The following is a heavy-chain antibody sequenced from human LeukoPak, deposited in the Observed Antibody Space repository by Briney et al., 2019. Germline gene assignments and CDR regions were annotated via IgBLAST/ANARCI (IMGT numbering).Heavy chain of an antibody. V-gene: IGHV1-69*05. CDR1: GYTFTGYY. Sequence: SVKVSCKASGYTFTGYYMHWVRQAPGQGLEWMGGIIPIFGTANYAQKFQGRVTITTDESTSTAYMELSSLRSEDTAVYYCAIPYYYDSSGYSETAFDIWGQGTMVTVSS. D-gene: IGHD3-22*01. J-gene: IGHJ3*02. CDR3: AIPYYYDSSGYSETAFDI. CDR2: IIPIFGTA.